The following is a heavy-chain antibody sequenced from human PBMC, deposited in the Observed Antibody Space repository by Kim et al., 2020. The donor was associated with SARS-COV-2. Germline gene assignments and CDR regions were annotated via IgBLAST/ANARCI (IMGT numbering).Heavy chain of an antibody. D-gene: IGHD6-19*01. Sequence: ASVKVSCKASGYTFTSYYMHWVRQAPGQGLEWMGIINPSGGSTSYAQKFQGRVTMTRDTSTSTVYMELSSLRSEDTAVYYCAREGWAVAGTSPLGAFDIWGQGTMVTVSS. CDR1: GYTFTSYY. CDR2: INPSGGST. V-gene: IGHV1-46*01. CDR3: AREGWAVAGTSPLGAFDI. J-gene: IGHJ3*02.